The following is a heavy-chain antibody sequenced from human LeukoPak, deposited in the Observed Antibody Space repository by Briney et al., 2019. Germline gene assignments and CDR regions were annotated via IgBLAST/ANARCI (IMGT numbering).Heavy chain of an antibody. V-gene: IGHV1-8*03. Sequence: GASVKVSCKASGHTFTSYDINWVRQATGQGLEWMGWMNPNSGNTGYAQKFQGRVTITRNTSISTAYMELSSLRSEDTAVYYCARGRRYSGSYSVDYWGQGTLVTVSS. D-gene: IGHD1-26*01. CDR1: GHTFTSYD. J-gene: IGHJ4*02. CDR3: ARGRRYSGSYSVDY. CDR2: MNPNSGNT.